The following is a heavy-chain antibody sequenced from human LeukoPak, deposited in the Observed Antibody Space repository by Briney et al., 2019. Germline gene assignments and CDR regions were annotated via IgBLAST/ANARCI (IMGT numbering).Heavy chain of an antibody. CDR2: IYTSGST. V-gene: IGHV4-4*07. Sequence: SETLSLTCTVSGGSISGYCWSWIRQPAGKGLEWIRRIYTSGSTNYNPSLKSRVTMSVDTSKNQFSLKLSSVTAADTAVYYCARSTYHTYYFDYWGQGTLVTVSS. CDR3: ARSTYHTYYFDY. CDR1: GGSISGYC. D-gene: IGHD1-14*01. J-gene: IGHJ4*02.